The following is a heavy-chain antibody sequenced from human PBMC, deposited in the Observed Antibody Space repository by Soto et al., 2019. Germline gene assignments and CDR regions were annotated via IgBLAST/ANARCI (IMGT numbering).Heavy chain of an antibody. D-gene: IGHD6-13*01. CDR2: LNMDGRTT. CDR3: ARGLKGYYAMDV. J-gene: IGHJ6*02. V-gene: IGHV3-74*01. CDR1: GFTCSSHW. Sequence: EVQLVESGGGLVQPGGSLRLSCAASGFTCSSHWMHWVRQAPGKGLVWVARLNMDGRTTNYADSVKGRSTISRDNARDTVYLQMNSLRPEDTAVYSCARGLKGYYAMDVWGQGTTVTVSS.